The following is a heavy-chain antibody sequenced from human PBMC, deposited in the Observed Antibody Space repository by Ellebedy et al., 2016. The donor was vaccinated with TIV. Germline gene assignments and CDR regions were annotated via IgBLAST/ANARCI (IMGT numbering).Heavy chain of an antibody. V-gene: IGHV3-9*01. J-gene: IGHJ6*02. CDR2: ISWNRDHI. Sequence: SLKISCAASGFTFDNYAMHWVRQAPGKGLEWVAGISWNRDHIAYADSVKGRFTISRDNAKNSLYLQMNSLRAEDTAVYYCARESEVGCMDVWGQGTTVTVSS. D-gene: IGHD1-26*01. CDR3: ARESEVGCMDV. CDR1: GFTFDNYA.